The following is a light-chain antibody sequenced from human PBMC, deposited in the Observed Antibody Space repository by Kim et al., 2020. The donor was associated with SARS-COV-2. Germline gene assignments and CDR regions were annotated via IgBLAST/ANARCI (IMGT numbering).Light chain of an antibody. J-gene: IGLJ3*02. Sequence: SYELTQPPSVSVSPGQTASITCYGSKLGDKYAYWYQKKPGQSPVLVIYQHTKRPSGISQRFSGSSSGNTATLTISRAQTMDEADYYCQAWDSSTAVFGGGTQLTVL. CDR3: QAWDSSTAV. CDR1: KLGDKY. CDR2: QHT. V-gene: IGLV3-1*01.